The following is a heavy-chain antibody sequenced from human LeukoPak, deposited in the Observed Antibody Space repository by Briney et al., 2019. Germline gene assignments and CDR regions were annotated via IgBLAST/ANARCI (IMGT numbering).Heavy chain of an antibody. J-gene: IGHJ4*02. CDR1: GFTFSSYA. Sequence: GGSLRLSCAASGFTFSSYAMSWVRQAPGKGLEWVSDISGGGATTFYADSVKGRFTISRDNSKNTLYLQLSSLRAEDTAVYYCAKSTGYSTTGRNFDSWGRGTLVTVSS. D-gene: IGHD6-13*01. V-gene: IGHV3-23*01. CDR3: AKSTGYSTTGRNFDS. CDR2: ISGGGATT.